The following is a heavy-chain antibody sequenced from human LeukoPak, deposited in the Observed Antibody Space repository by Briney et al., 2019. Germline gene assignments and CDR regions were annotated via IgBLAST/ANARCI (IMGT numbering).Heavy chain of an antibody. CDR3: ARDKRQGSSGYYYPYYYYMDV. D-gene: IGHD3-22*01. CDR2: TYYRSKWYN. CDR1: GDSVSSNSAA. J-gene: IGHJ6*03. Sequence: SQTLSLTCAISGDSVSSNSAAWNWIRQSPSRGLEWLGRTYYRSKWYNDYAVSVKSRITINPDTSKNQFSLQLNSVTPEDTAVYYCARDKRQGSSGYYYPYYYYMDVWGKGTTVTISS. V-gene: IGHV6-1*01.